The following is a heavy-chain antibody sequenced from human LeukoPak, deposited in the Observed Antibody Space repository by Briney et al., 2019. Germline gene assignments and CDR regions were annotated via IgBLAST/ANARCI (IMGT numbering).Heavy chain of an antibody. J-gene: IGHJ6*03. Sequence: SETLSLTCTVSGGSISSHYWTWIRQSPVKGLEWIGDISNSGSTSYNPSLKSRVTISVDTSKNQFSLKLSSVTAADTAVYYCARGLKLRYLGSKVNYYYYYYMDVWGKGTTVTVSS. CDR2: ISNSGST. CDR3: ARGLKLRYLGSKVNYYYYYYMDV. V-gene: IGHV4-59*11. CDR1: GGSISSHY. D-gene: IGHD3-9*01.